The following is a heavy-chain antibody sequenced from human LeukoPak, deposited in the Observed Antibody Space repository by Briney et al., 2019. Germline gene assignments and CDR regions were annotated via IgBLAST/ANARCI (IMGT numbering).Heavy chain of an antibody. CDR2: IRYDGSNK. D-gene: IGHD2-21*01. CDR1: GFTFSSFG. J-gene: IGHJ4*02. CDR3: AKRRGEDYLDY. V-gene: IGHV3-30*02. Sequence: GGSLRLSCAASGFTFSSFGMHWVRQAPGNGLEWVAFIRYDGSNKKYADAVTGRFTISRDNSKNTLCLQMSSLRAEDTAVYYCAKRRGEDYLDYWGQGTLVTVSS.